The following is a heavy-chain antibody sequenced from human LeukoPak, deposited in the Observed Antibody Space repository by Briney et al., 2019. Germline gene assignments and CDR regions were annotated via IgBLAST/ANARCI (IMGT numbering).Heavy chain of an antibody. J-gene: IGHJ6*02. Sequence: ASVKVSCKASGYTFTNYGISWVRQAPGQGLEWMGWISAYNGNTNYAQKLQGRVIMTTDISTNTAYMELRSLRSDDTAVYYCARVEFGESSSYGMDVWGQGTTVTVSS. CDR2: ISAYNGNT. CDR3: ARVEFGESSSYGMDV. V-gene: IGHV1-18*01. CDR1: GYTFTNYG. D-gene: IGHD3-10*01.